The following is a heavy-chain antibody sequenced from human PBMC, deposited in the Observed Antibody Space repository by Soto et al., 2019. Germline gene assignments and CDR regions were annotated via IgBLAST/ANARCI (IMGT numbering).Heavy chain of an antibody. CDR2: ISGSGGST. J-gene: IGHJ6*02. CDR3: AKDPRSVLERSVYGMDV. Sequence: EVQVLESGGGLVQSGGSLRLSCAASGFTFSTYGMSWVRQAPGEGLEWVSAISGSGGSTYYADSVKGRFTISRDNSKNTLYLQMNSLRAEDTAVYYCAKDPRSVLERSVYGMDVWGQGTTVTVSS. V-gene: IGHV3-23*01. D-gene: IGHD3-3*01. CDR1: GFTFSTYG.